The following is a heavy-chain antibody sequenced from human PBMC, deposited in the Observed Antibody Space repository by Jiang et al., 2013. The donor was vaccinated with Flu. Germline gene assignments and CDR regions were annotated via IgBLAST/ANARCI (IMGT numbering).Heavy chain of an antibody. CDR1: GGSISSSSYY. J-gene: IGHJ4*02. Sequence: LLKPSETLSLTCTVSGGSISSSSYYWGWIRQPPGKGLEWIGSIYYSGSTYYNPSLKSRVTISVDTSKNQFSLKLSSVTAADTAVYYCARRTRYYDFWSAHSAIDYWGQGTLVTVSS. CDR2: IYYSGST. V-gene: IGHV4-39*07. CDR3: ARRTRYYDFWSAHSAIDY. D-gene: IGHD3-3*01.